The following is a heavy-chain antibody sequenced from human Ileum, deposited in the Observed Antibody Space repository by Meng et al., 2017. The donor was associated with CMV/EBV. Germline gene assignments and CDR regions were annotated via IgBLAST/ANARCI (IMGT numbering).Heavy chain of an antibody. CDR3: ARDSRAYYYGPGSYYFDY. D-gene: IGHD3-10*01. J-gene: IGHJ4*02. CDR2: ISVYNGNT. V-gene: IGHV1-18*01. CDR1: TFTNYA. Sequence: TFTNYAISWVRPAPGQGLEWMGWISVYNGNTNYAQKFQGRVTLTTDTSTSTAYLELRSLRSDDTAVYYCARDSRAYYYGPGSYYFDYWGQGTLVTVSS.